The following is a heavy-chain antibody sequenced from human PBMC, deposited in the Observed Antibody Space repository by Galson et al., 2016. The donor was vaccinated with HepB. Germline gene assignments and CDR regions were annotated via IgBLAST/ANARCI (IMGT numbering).Heavy chain of an antibody. V-gene: IGHV1-18*01. CDR1: GYTFTDYG. CDR3: GRGWGDY. Sequence: SVKVSCKAFGYTFTDYGISWVRQAPGQGLEWMGWVTAYNGNTDYAQKFQGSLTVTRDTSTNTGHMELRYLRSDDTAVYYCGRGWGDYWGQGTLVTVSS. D-gene: IGHD2-15*01. CDR2: VTAYNGNT. J-gene: IGHJ4*02.